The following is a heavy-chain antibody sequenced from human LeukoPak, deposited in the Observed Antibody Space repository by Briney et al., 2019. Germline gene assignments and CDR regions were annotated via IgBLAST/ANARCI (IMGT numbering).Heavy chain of an antibody. V-gene: IGHV1-2*02. CDR1: GYTFTGYY. Sequence: ASVKVSCKASGYTFTGYYMHWVRQAPGQGLEWMGWINPNSGGTNYAQKFQGRVTMTRDTSISTAYMELSRLRSDDTAVYYCARDRYYYDSSGYRRMDVWGKGTTVTISS. J-gene: IGHJ6*04. CDR3: ARDRYYYDSSGYRRMDV. CDR2: INPNSGGT. D-gene: IGHD3-22*01.